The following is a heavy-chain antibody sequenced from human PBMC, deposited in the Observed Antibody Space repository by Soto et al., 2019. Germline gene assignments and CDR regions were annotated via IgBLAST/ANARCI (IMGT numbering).Heavy chain of an antibody. CDR1: GYTFTGHY. J-gene: IGHJ6*02. Sequence: ASVKVSCKASGYTFTGHYMHWVRQAPGQGLEWMGRINPNSGDTNYAQNFQGRVTVTRDTSISTAYMELTRLGSDDTAVYYCAKEAENYFYYGMDAWGQGTAVTVSS. CDR2: INPNSGDT. V-gene: IGHV1-2*06. CDR3: AKEAENYFYYGMDA.